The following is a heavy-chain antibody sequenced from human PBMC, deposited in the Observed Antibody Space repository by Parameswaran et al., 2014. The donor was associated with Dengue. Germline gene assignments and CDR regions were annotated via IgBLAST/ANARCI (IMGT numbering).Heavy chain of an antibody. Sequence: VRQMPGKGLEWIGYIYYSGSTYYNPSLKGRLTISVDTSKNQFSLKLNSVTAADTAVYFCVRSTNWRYYDYWGQGTLVTVSS. V-gene: IGHV4-31*02. D-gene: IGHD3-3*01. CDR3: VRSTNWRYYDY. J-gene: IGHJ4*02. CDR2: IYYSGST.